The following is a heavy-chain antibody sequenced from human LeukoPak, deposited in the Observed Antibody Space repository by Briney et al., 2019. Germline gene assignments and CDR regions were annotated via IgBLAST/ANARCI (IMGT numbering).Heavy chain of an antibody. CDR1: GFTFSSYA. D-gene: IGHD3-10*01. V-gene: IGHV3-30-3*01. CDR3: ARDSADVLLWFGEHSNWFDP. CDR2: ISYDGSNK. J-gene: IGHJ5*02. Sequence: QPGRSLRLSCAASGFTFSSYAMHWVRQAPGKGLEWVAVISYDGSNKYYADSVKGRSTISRDNSKNTLYLQMNSLRAEDTAVYYCARDSADVLLWFGEHSNWFDPWGQGTLVTVSS.